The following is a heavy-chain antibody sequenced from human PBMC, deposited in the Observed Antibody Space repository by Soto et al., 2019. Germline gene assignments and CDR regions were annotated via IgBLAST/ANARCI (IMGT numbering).Heavy chain of an antibody. V-gene: IGHV2-5*02. J-gene: IGHJ4*02. CDR3: AHRGKYGDLWDYYFDY. Sequence: SGPTLVNPTQTLTLTCTFSGFSLSTSGVGVGWIRQPPGKALEWLALIYWDDDKRYSPSLKSRLTITKDTSKNQVVLTMTNMDPVDTATYYCAHRGKYGDLWDYYFDYWGQGTLVTVSS. CDR1: GFSLSTSGVG. D-gene: IGHD1-26*01. CDR2: IYWDDDK.